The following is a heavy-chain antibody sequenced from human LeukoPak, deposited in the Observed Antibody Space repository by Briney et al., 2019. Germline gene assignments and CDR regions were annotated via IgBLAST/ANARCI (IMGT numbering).Heavy chain of an antibody. CDR2: IYSSGST. D-gene: IGHD3-10*01. V-gene: IGHV3-66*01. CDR1: GLTVSTDY. CDR3: ARDARGSGTYTFDY. Sequence: GGSLRLSCAASGLTVSTDYMSWVRQAPGKGLEWVSVIYSSGSTYYADSVKGRFTISRDNSKNTIYLQMNSLRVKDTAVYYCARDARGSGTYTFDYWGQGTLVTVSS. J-gene: IGHJ4*02.